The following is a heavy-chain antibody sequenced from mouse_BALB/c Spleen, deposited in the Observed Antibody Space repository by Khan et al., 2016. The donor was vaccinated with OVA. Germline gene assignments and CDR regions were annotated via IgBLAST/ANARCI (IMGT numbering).Heavy chain of an antibody. CDR2: INPTSGYT. V-gene: IGHV1-7*01. CDR3: ERDRMDY. Sequence: QVQLEQSGAELAKPWASVKMSCKASGYSFTSYWMHWIKQRLGGGLLGIGYINPTSGYTDYNQNFKNKATLTADKSTSTSYMQLNSLTSDDSAVYYCERDRMDYWGQGTTLTVSS. J-gene: IGHJ2*01. CDR1: GYSFTSYW.